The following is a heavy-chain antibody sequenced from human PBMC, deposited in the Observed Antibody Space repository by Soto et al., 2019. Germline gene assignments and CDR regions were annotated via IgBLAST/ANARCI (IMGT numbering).Heavy chain of an antibody. CDR2: IWYDGSNK. Sequence: QVQLVESGGGVVQPGRSLRLSCAASGFIYSTYAMHWVRQAPGKGLECVALIWYDGSNKYYADSVKGRFTISRDNSKNTLYLQLDSPRAEDTASLYWARVRATYPVASPQDSWGQGTLVTVSS. D-gene: IGHD5-12*01. J-gene: IGHJ4*02. CDR3: ARVRATYPVASPQDS. CDR1: GFIYSTYA. V-gene: IGHV3-33*01.